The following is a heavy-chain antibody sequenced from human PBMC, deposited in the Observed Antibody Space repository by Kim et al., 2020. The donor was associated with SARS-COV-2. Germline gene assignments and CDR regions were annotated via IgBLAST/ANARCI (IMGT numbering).Heavy chain of an antibody. J-gene: IGHJ4*02. CDR3: ARGGDISSSEDFFDY. CDR2: INPSSGTT. V-gene: IGHV1-46*01. D-gene: IGHD2-15*01. Sequence: ASVKVSCKASQYTFTKFYIHWVRQAPGQGLECMGVINPSSGTTSYIQKFQGRITVTSDSSTSTVYMELSSLRYDDTAVYFCARGGDISSSEDFFDYWGQGTLVTVSS. CDR1: QYTFTKFY.